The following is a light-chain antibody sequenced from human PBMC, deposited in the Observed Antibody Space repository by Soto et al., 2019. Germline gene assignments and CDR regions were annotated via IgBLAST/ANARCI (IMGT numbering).Light chain of an antibody. Sequence: QSVLTQPASVSGSPGQSITISCTGTSSDVGGYNYVSWYQQHPGKAPKLMIYDVSNRPSGVSNRFSGSKSGNTASLTISGLQAEDEADYYCSSYTSSSTLARYVFGTGTKLTVL. J-gene: IGLJ1*01. CDR3: SSYTSSSTLARYV. V-gene: IGLV2-14*01. CDR1: SSDVGGYNY. CDR2: DVS.